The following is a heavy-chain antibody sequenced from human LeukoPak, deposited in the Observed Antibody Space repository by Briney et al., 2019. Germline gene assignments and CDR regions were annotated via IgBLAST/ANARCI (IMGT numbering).Heavy chain of an antibody. CDR3: AKVIITGSFPDYFDN. CDR1: GFTFSSYA. V-gene: IGHV3-23*01. D-gene: IGHD1-14*01. Sequence: GGSLRPSCATAGFTFSSYAMSWVRQAPGRGLEWVSAIGGSGSRAGYTYYADSVKGRFTISRDNSKDTLYLQMNSLRAEDTAIYYCAKVIITGSFPDYFDNWGQGTLVTVSS. J-gene: IGHJ4*02. CDR2: IGGSGSRAGYT.